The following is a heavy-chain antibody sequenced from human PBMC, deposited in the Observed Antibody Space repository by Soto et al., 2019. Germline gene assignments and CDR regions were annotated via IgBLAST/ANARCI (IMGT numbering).Heavy chain of an antibody. D-gene: IGHD3-22*01. CDR1: GYSFTSYW. CDR2: IYPGDSDT. V-gene: IGHV5-51*01. J-gene: IGHJ3*02. Sequence: PGESLKISCKGSGYSFTSYWIGWVRQMPGKGLEWMGIIYPGDSDTRYSPSFRGQVTISADKSISTAYLQWSSLKASDTAMYYCAREGTGYSYYDSSGPDAFDIWGQGTMVTVSS. CDR3: AREGTGYSYYDSSGPDAFDI.